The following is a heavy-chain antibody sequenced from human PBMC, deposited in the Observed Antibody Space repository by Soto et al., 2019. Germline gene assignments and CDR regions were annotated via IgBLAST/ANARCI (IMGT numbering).Heavy chain of an antibody. Sequence: QVQLVQSGAEVKKPGASVKVSCKASGYTFTSYDINWVRQATGHGPEWMGWMNPNSGNTGYAQKFQGRVTMTRNTSISTAYMEPSSLRSADTAVYYCAREKTSYGMDVWGQGTTVTVSS. CDR3: AREKTSYGMDV. V-gene: IGHV1-8*01. J-gene: IGHJ6*02. CDR1: GYTFTSYD. CDR2: MNPNSGNT.